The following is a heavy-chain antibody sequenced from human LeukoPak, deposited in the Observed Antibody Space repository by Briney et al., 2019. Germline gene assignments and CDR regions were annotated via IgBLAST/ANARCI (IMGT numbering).Heavy chain of an antibody. V-gene: IGHV1-8*01. D-gene: IGHD2-2*01. CDR1: GYTFTSYD. J-gene: IGHJ4*02. CDR2: MNPNSGNT. Sequence: PVASVKVSCKASGYTFTSYDINWVRQATGQGLEWMGWMNPNSGNTGYAQKFQGRVTMTRNTSISTAYMELRSLRSDDTAVYYCARDDRGYCTGTNCPYFDYWGQGTLVTVSS. CDR3: ARDDRGYCTGTNCPYFDY.